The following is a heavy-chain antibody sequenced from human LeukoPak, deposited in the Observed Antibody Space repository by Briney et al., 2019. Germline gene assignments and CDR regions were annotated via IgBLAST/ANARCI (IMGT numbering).Heavy chain of an antibody. V-gene: IGHV1-46*03. CDR2: INPSGGST. CDR1: GYTFTTYY. J-gene: IGHJ4*02. Sequence: ASAKVSCKASGYTFTTYYMHWVRQAPGQGLQWMGIINPSGGSTSYAQKFQGRVSMTRDTSTSTVYMELSSLRSDDTAIYYCARSVKMPTIVHWGQGTLVTVSS. CDR3: ARSVKMPTIVH. D-gene: IGHD5-24*01.